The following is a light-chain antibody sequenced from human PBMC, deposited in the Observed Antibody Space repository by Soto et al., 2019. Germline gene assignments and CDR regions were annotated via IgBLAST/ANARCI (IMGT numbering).Light chain of an antibody. J-gene: IGKJ4*01. Sequence: DVVLTQSPLSLPVALGQPASISCRSSQSLVFSDGNTYLIWFHQRPGQSPRRLIYKISNQDSGVPARFSGSGSATDFTLKISRVEAEDVGIYFCMQGTHWPLTFGGGTKVEVK. V-gene: IGKV2-30*01. CDR1: QSLVFSDGNTY. CDR2: KIS. CDR3: MQGTHWPLT.